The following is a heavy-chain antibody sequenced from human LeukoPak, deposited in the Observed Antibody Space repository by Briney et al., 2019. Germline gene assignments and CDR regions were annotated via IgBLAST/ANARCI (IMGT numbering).Heavy chain of an antibody. CDR3: ASLVRRNYYYGMDV. D-gene: IGHD6-13*01. CDR2: ILYDGSNK. Sequence: GGSLRLSCAASGFTFSSYGMHWVRQAPGKGLEWVAVILYDGSNKYYADSVKGRFTISRDNSKNTLYLQMNSLRAEDTAVYYCASLVRRNYYYGMDVWAKGPRSPSP. CDR1: GFTFSSYG. J-gene: IGHJ6*02. V-gene: IGHV3-30*03.